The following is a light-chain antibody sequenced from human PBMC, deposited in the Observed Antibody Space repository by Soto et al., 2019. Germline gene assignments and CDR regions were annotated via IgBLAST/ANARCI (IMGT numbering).Light chain of an antibody. CDR3: LQYNSYPRT. CDR1: QSFNRG. V-gene: IGKV1-5*03. J-gene: IGKJ1*01. CDR2: EAS. Sequence: DIQMTQSPSTLSASVGDRVTITCRASQSFNRGLAWFQQKPGKAPNLLIYEASTLESGVSSRFSGSGSVTEFTLTISSLQPDDFATYSCLQYNSYPRTFGQGTKGEIK.